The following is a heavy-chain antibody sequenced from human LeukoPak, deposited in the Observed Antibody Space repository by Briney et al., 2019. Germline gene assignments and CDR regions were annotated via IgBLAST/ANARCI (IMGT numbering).Heavy chain of an antibody. J-gene: IGHJ5*02. CDR2: IYYSGST. D-gene: IGHD4-17*01. Sequence: PSETLSLTCTVSGGSVSSGSYYWSWIRQPPGTGLEWIGYIYYSGSTNYNPSLKSRVTISVDTSKNQFSLKLSSVTAADTAVYYCARKPTTVTSWFDPWGQGTLVTVSS. CDR3: ARKPTTVTSWFDP. V-gene: IGHV4-61*01. CDR1: GGSVSSGSYY.